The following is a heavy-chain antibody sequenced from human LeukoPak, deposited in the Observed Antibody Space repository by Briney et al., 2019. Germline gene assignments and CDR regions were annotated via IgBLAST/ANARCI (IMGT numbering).Heavy chain of an antibody. CDR1: GGSISSYY. CDR2: IYTSGST. V-gene: IGHV4-4*07. J-gene: IGHJ4*02. Sequence: SETLSLTCTVSGGSISSYYWSWIRQPAGKGLEWIGLIYTSGSTNYNPSLESRVTMSVDTSKNQFSLRLRSVTAADTAVYYCARQGRMTTVTTLLYWGQGTLVTVSS. D-gene: IGHD4-17*01. CDR3: ARQGRMTTVTTLLY.